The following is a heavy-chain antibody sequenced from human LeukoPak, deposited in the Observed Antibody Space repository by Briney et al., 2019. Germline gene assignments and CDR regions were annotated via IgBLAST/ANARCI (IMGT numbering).Heavy chain of an antibody. CDR1: GGSFSGYY. Sequence: SETLSLTCAVYGGSFSGYYWSWIRQPPGKGLEWIGEINHSGSTNYNPSLKSRVTISVDTSKNQFSLKLSSVTAADTAVYYCARLAARPVSLNMDVWGKGTTVTVSS. CDR3: ARLAARPVSLNMDV. CDR2: INHSGST. J-gene: IGHJ6*03. V-gene: IGHV4-34*01. D-gene: IGHD6-6*01.